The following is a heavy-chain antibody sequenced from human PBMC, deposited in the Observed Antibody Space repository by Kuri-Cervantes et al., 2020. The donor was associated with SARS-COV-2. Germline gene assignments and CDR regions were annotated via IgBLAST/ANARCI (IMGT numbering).Heavy chain of an antibody. CDR3: VRGGDFWYFYYGMDV. Sequence: ASVKVSCKASGYTFTSYAMHWVRQAPGQRLEWMGWINAGNGNTKYSQKFQGKVTITRDTSASTAYMELSSLRSEDTAVYYCVRGGDFWYFYYGMDVWGQGTTVTVSS. CDR1: GYTFTSYA. CDR2: INAGNGNT. D-gene: IGHD3-3*01. J-gene: IGHJ6*02. V-gene: IGHV1-3*01.